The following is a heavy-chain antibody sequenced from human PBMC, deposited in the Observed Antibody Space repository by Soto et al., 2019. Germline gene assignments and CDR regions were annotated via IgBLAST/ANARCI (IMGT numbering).Heavy chain of an antibody. Sequence: PSETLSLTCAVYGGSFRGYYWSWIRHPPGKGLEWIGEINHSGSTNYNPSLKSRVTISVDTSKNQFSLKLSSVTAAATAVYYCARGLGGVTAAGNSSVDFDYWGQGTLVTVSS. CDR1: GGSFRGYY. V-gene: IGHV4-34*01. CDR3: ARGLGGVTAAGNSSVDFDY. J-gene: IGHJ4*02. CDR2: INHSGST. D-gene: IGHD6-13*01.